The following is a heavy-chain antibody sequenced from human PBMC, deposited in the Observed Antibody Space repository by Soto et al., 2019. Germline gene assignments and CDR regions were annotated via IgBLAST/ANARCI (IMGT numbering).Heavy chain of an antibody. V-gene: IGHV3-33*01. CDR2: IWYDGSYK. CDR3: ARLYLVGSSWSFGS. D-gene: IGHD6-13*01. J-gene: IGHJ4*02. Sequence: GGSLRLSCAASGFTFSSYGMHWVRQAPGKGLEWVAVIWYDGSYKYYADSVKGRFTISRDDSKNTVYLQMNSLRAEDTALYYCARLYLVGSSWSFGSWGQGTLVTVSS. CDR1: GFTFSSYG.